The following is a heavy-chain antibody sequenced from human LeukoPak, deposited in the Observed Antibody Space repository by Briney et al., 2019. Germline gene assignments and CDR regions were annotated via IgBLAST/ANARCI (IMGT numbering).Heavy chain of an antibody. V-gene: IGHV4-34*01. CDR2: INHSGST. CDR3: ARGRGYCSGGSCYFDP. D-gene: IGHD2-15*01. Sequence: SETLSLTCTVSGGSISSYYWSWIRQPPGKGLEWIGEINHSGSTNYNPSLKSRVTISVDTSKNQFSLKLSSVTAADTAVYYCARGRGYCSGGSCYFDPWGQGTLVTVSS. J-gene: IGHJ5*02. CDR1: GGSISSYY.